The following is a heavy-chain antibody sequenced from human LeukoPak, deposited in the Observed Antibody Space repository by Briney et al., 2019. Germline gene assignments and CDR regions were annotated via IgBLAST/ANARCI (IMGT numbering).Heavy chain of an antibody. Sequence: GRSLRLSCAASGFTFDDYATHWVRQAPGKGLEWVSGISWNSGSIGYVDSVKGRFTISRDNAKNSLYLQMNSLRAEDMALYYCAKGVGATMNDAFDIWGQGTMVTVSS. V-gene: IGHV3-9*03. D-gene: IGHD1-26*01. CDR2: ISWNSGSI. CDR1: GFTFDDYA. CDR3: AKGVGATMNDAFDI. J-gene: IGHJ3*02.